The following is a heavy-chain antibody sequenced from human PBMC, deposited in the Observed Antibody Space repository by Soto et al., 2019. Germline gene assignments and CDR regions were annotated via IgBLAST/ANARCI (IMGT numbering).Heavy chain of an antibody. V-gene: IGHV4-4*02. D-gene: IGHD6-19*01. CDR3: ATIAVAGHFDY. CDR2: IYHSGST. Sequence: QVLLQESGPGLVKPSGTLSLTCAVSGGSISSSNWWSWVRQPPGKGLEWIGEIYHSGSTNYNPSLKXXVTIAVDKTKKQLSLKLTSVTAADTAVYYCATIAVAGHFDYWGQGTLVTVSS. J-gene: IGHJ4*02. CDR1: GGSISSSNW.